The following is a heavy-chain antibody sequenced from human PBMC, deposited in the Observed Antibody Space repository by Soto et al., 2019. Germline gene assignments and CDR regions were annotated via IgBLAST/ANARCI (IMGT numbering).Heavy chain of an antibody. Sequence: GGSLRLSCTASGFAFSHYAMLWVRQAPGKGLEWVALVSFDGSNKYYTDSVKGRFTISRDNSKNTLYLQMTSLRPEDAAVYYCARDPNHYDSSGYYLLYYFDYWGLGTLVTVS. CDR2: VSFDGSNK. V-gene: IGHV3-30-3*01. CDR3: ARDPNHYDSSGYYLLYYFDY. J-gene: IGHJ4*02. CDR1: GFAFSHYA. D-gene: IGHD3-22*01.